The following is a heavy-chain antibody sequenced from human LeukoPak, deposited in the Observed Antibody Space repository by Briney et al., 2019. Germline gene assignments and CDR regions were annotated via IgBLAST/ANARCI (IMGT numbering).Heavy chain of an antibody. V-gene: IGHV3-48*03. CDR2: ISSSGSTI. CDR1: GLTFSSYE. D-gene: IGHD2-2*01. CDR3: ARVGVPAARRGWFDP. Sequence: GGSLRLSCAASGLTFSSYEMNWVRQAPGKGLEWVSYISSSGSTIYYADSVKGRFTTSRDNAKNSLYLQMNSLRTEDTAVYYCARVGVPAARRGWFDPWGQGTLVTVSS. J-gene: IGHJ5*02.